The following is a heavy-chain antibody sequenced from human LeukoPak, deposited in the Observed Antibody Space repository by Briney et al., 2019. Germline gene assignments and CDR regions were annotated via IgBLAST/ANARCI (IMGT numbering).Heavy chain of an antibody. V-gene: IGHV4-59*01. CDR1: GGSISTYF. D-gene: IGHD5-18*01. CDR2: IYYSGST. Sequence: SETLSLTCTVSGGSISTYFWSWIRQPPGKGLEWIGYIYYSGSTNYNPSLKSRVTISLDTSKNQFSLKLSSVTAADTAVYYCARERGRSYGSVPYYYFYMDVWGKGTTVTVSS. J-gene: IGHJ6*03. CDR3: ARERGRSYGSVPYYYFYMDV.